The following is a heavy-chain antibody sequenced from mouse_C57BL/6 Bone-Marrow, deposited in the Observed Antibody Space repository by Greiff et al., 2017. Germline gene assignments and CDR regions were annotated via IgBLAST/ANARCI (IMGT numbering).Heavy chain of an antibody. CDR2: ISSGSSTI. D-gene: IGHD1-1*01. Sequence: EVKLMESGGGLVKPGGSLKLSCAASGFTFSDYGMHWVRQAPEKGLEWVAYISSGSSTIYYADTVKGRFTISRDNAKNTLFLQMTSLRSEDTAMYYCAREGGSSYQYYFAYWGQCTTLTVSS. CDR1: GFTFSDYG. V-gene: IGHV5-17*01. CDR3: AREGGSSYQYYFAY. J-gene: IGHJ2*01.